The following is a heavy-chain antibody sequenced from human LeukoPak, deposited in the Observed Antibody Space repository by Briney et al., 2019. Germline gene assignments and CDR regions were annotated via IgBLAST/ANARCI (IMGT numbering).Heavy chain of an antibody. Sequence: PGGSLRLSCAVSGFTFSSYWMHWVRQAPGKGLEWVSAISGSGGSTYYADSVKGRFTISRDNSKNTLYLQMNSLRAEDTAVYYCAKHSYCGGDCYSTNNWFDPWGQGTLVTVSS. CDR3: AKHSYCGGDCYSTNNWFDP. J-gene: IGHJ5*02. D-gene: IGHD2-21*02. CDR1: GFTFSSYW. CDR2: ISGSGGST. V-gene: IGHV3-23*01.